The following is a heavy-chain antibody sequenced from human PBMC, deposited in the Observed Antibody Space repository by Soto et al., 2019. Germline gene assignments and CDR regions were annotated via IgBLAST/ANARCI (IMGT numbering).Heavy chain of an antibody. CDR3: ARDRHNSGY. CDR1: GGSITNFY. J-gene: IGHJ4*02. V-gene: IGHV4-59*01. D-gene: IGHD6-19*01. CDR2: IYYSGIT. Sequence: SQTLSVTCTVSGGSITNFYWSWFRQPPGKGLEWIGYIYYSGITKYNPSLKSRVTISVDPSKNQFSLKRRSVTSADTAVYYGARDRHNSGYWGQGTLVTVSS.